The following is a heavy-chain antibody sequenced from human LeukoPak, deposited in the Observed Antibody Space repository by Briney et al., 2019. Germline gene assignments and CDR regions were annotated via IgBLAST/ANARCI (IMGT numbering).Heavy chain of an antibody. CDR1: GGSISSYY. D-gene: IGHD5-18*01. V-gene: IGHV4-59*01. J-gene: IGHJ4*02. CDR3: ARAGGVDTAMDANFDY. CDR2: IYYNGGT. Sequence: KPSETLSLTCTVSGGSISSYYWSWIRQPPGKGLEWIGYIYYNGGTNYNPFLRSRVTISVDTSKNHFSLRLSSVTAADTAMYYCARAGGVDTAMDANFDYWGQGTLVTVSS.